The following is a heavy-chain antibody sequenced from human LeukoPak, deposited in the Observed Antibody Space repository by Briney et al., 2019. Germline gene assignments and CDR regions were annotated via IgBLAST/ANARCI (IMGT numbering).Heavy chain of an antibody. CDR2: ISGSGGST. D-gene: IGHD5-18*01. V-gene: IGHV3-23*01. J-gene: IGHJ4*02. Sequence: PGGSLRLSCAPSLFIFISNAIRLVPQAPGKGLEWVPAISGSGGSTYYADSVKGRFTISRDNSKNTLYLQMNKLRAEVTAVYYCAKPPSRYGPRDFDYWGQGTLVTVSS. CDR1: LFIFISNA. CDR3: AKPPSRYGPRDFDY.